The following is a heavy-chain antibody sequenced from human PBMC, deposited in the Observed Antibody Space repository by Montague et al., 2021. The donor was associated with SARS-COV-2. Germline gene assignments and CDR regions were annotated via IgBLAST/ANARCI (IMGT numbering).Heavy chain of an antibody. D-gene: IGHD6-19*01. J-gene: IGHJ4*02. V-gene: IGHV2-70*11. CDR3: ARMTVAGIPFDY. CDR1: GFSLSTSGMC. CDR2: IDWDDDK. Sequence: PALVKPTQTLTLTCTFSGFSLSTSGMCVSWIRRPPGKALEWLARIDWDDDKYYSTSLKTRLTISKDTSKNQVVLTMTNMDPVDTATYYCARMTVAGIPFDYWGQGTLVTVSS.